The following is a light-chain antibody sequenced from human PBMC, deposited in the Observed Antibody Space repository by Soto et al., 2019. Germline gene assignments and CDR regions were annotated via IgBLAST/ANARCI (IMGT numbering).Light chain of an antibody. Sequence: EIVLTQSPATLSLSPWERATLSCRASQSVSSYLAWYQQKPGQAPRLLIYDASNRATGIPARFSSSGSGTDFTLTISSLEPEDFAVYYCQQRSNWPPTWTFGQGTKVDIK. CDR1: QSVSSY. CDR2: DAS. J-gene: IGKJ1*01. CDR3: QQRSNWPPTWT. V-gene: IGKV3-11*01.